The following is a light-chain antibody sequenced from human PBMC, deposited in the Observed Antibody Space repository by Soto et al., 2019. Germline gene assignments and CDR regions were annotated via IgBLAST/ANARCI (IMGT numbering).Light chain of an antibody. V-gene: IGLV2-23*01. CDR3: CSYVGATTYV. CDR1: SSNIGGYNV. Sequence: QPVLTQPASVSGSPGQSITISCSGTSSNIGGYNVVSWYQQHPRKAPKVIVYEGIKRSSGVSDRFSGSTSGSTASLTISGLQAEDEAEYYCCSYVGATTYVFGSGTKVTVL. J-gene: IGLJ1*01. CDR2: EGI.